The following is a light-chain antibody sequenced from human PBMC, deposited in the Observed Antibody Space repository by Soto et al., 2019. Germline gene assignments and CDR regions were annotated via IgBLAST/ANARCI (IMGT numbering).Light chain of an antibody. CDR3: QQYHNCPIT. CDR1: QSVSSN. J-gene: IGKJ5*01. V-gene: IGKV3-15*01. CDR2: DAT. Sequence: QSPTTLSVSPGERPTVCCSASQSVSSNFAWHQQKPGQAPRILKYDATTRPTGIPARFSGSGSGTEFTLTISSLQSEHYAVYYCQQYHNCPITYGQGTRLEIK.